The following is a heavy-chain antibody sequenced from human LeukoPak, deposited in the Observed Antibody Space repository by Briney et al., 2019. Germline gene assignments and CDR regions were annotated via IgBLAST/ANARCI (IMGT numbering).Heavy chain of an antibody. J-gene: IGHJ3*02. D-gene: IGHD4-23*01. CDR2: IRSKAYGGTT. Sequence: GGSLRLSCTASGFTFGDYAMSWFRQAPGKGLEWVGFIRSKAYGGTTEYAASVKGRFTISRDDSKSIAYLQMNSLKTEDTAVYYCTRDLYGGTAAFDIWGQGTMVTVSS. CDR1: GFTFGDYA. V-gene: IGHV3-49*03. CDR3: TRDLYGGTAAFDI.